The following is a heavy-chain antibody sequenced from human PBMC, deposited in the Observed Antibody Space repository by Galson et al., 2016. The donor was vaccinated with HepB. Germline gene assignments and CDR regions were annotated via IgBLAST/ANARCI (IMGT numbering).Heavy chain of an antibody. J-gene: IGHJ6*02. CDR2: ISDSEST. V-gene: IGHV4-61*01. D-gene: IGHD2-2*02. CDR3: AKDEGFYNGMDF. Sequence: VSSASHYWSWVRQPTGKGLEWIGYISDSESTNYNPSLKGRVTISLDRSKNQFSLRLNSVIAADTAVYYCAKDEGFYNGMDFWGQGTTVTVSS. CDR1: VSSASHY.